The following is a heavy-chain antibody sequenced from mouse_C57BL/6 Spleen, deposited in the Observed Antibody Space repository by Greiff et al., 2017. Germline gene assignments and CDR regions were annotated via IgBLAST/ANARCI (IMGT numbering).Heavy chain of an antibody. CDR3: ARNAVYYYGSSEVYYFDY. CDR1: GYTFTSYW. D-gene: IGHD1-1*01. J-gene: IGHJ2*01. V-gene: IGHV1-69*01. Sequence: QVQLQQPGAELVMPGASVKLSCKASGYTFTSYWMHWVKQRPGQGLEWIGEIDPSDSYTNYNQKFKGKATLTVDKSSSTAYMQLSSLTSVESSIYYCARNAVYYYGSSEVYYFDYWGQGTPLTVSS. CDR2: IDPSDSYT.